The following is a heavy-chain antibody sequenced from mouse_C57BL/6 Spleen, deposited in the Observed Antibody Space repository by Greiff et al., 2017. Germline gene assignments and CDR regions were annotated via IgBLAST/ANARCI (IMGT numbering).Heavy chain of an antibody. J-gene: IGHJ3*01. V-gene: IGHV1-4*01. CDR3: ARYSGSSYDWFAY. CDR2: INPSSGYT. CDR1: GYTFTSYT. Sequence: VQRVESGAELARPGASVKMSCKASGYTFTSYTMHWVKQRPGQGLEWIGYINPSSGYTKYNQKFKDKATLTADKSSSTAYMQLSSLTSEDSAVYYWARYSGSSYDWFAYWGQGTLVTVSA. D-gene: IGHD1-1*01.